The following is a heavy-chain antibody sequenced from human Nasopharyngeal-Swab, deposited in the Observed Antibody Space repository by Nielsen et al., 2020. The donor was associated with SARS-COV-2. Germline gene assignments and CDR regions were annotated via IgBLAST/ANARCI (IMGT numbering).Heavy chain of an antibody. CDR3: ATQDGYNYYYCYMDV. CDR2: IIPIFGTA. V-gene: IGHV1-69*06. J-gene: IGHJ6*03. D-gene: IGHD5-24*01. Sequence: WVRQAPGQGLEWMGGIIPIFGTANYAQKFQGRVTITADKSTSTAYMELSSLRSEDTAVYYCATQDGYNYYYCYMDVWGKGTTVTVSS.